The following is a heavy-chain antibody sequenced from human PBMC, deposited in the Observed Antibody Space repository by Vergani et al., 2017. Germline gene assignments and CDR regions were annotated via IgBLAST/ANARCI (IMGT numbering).Heavy chain of an antibody. Sequence: QVQLQQWGAGLLKPSETLSLTCAVYGGSFSSYYWSWIRQPPGKGLEWIGYIYYSGSTNYNPSLKSRVTISVDTSKNQFSLKLSSVTAADTAVYYCARDSSGWESDAFDIWGQGTMVTVSS. J-gene: IGHJ3*02. V-gene: IGHV4-34*11. CDR3: ARDSSGWESDAFDI. CDR2: IYYSGST. CDR1: GGSFSSYY. D-gene: IGHD6-19*01.